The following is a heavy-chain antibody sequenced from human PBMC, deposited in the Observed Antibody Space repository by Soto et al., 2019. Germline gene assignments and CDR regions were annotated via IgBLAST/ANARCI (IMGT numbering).Heavy chain of an antibody. V-gene: IGHV1-69*02. CDR1: GGTFSSYT. J-gene: IGHJ6*02. CDR3: ARGQYDILTGYYRYYYYYGMDV. Sequence: QVQLVQSGAEVKKPGSSVKVSCKASGGTFSSYTISWVRQAPGQGLEWMGRIIPILGIANYAQKFQGRVTITADKSTSTAYMEQSSLRSEDTAVYYCARGQYDILTGYYRYYYYYGMDVWGQGTTVTVSS. D-gene: IGHD3-9*01. CDR2: IIPILGIA.